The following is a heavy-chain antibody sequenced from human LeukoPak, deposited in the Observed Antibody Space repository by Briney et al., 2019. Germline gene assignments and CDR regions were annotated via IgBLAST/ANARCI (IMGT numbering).Heavy chain of an antibody. D-gene: IGHD2-2*02. CDR3: ARDASGGSSSWYKY. CDR1: GGSISSGNL. V-gene: IGHV4-4*02. CDR2: ISQRGGT. J-gene: IGHJ4*02. Sequence: SETLSLTCDVSGGSISSGNLWSWVRQPPGKGLEWIGEISQRGGTNYNPSLKSRVNISVDKSKNQFSLSLNSVTAADTAVYYCARDASGGSSSWYKYWGQGILVTVSS.